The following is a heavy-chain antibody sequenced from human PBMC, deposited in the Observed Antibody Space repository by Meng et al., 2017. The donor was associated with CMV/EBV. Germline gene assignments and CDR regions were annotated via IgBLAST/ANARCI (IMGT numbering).Heavy chain of an antibody. CDR1: GGTFSSYA. Sequence: SVKVSCKASGGTFSSYAISWVRQAPGQGLEWMGGIIPIFGTANYAQKFQGRVTITTDESTSTAYMELSSLRPEDTAVYYCARTVVVPAAPEGWFDPWGQGTLVTVSS. D-gene: IGHD2-2*01. J-gene: IGHJ5*02. CDR2: IIPIFGTA. V-gene: IGHV1-69*05. CDR3: ARTVVVPAAPEGWFDP.